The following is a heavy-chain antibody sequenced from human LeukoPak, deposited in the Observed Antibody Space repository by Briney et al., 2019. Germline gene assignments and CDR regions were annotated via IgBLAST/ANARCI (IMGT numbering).Heavy chain of an antibody. D-gene: IGHD3-22*01. CDR1: GFTVSSNY. CDR3: AKPGGMYYYDSSGYNTPGYFDF. Sequence: GGSLRLSCAASGFTVSSNYMSWVRQAPGKGLEWVSVIYSGGSAYYADSVKGRFTISRDSSKNTLYLQMNSLRAEDTAVYYCAKPGGMYYYDSSGYNTPGYFDFWGQGTLVTVSS. J-gene: IGHJ4*02. V-gene: IGHV3-53*01. CDR2: IYSGGSA.